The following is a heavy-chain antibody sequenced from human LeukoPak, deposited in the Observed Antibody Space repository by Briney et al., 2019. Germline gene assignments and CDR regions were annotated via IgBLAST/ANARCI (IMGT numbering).Heavy chain of an antibody. CDR3: ARGLGRVPPPQV. J-gene: IGHJ6*02. D-gene: IGHD3-10*01. CDR1: GGSFSGYY. CDR2: INHSGST. Sequence: PSETLSLTCAVCGGSFSGYYWSWIRQPPGKGLEWIGEINHSGSTNYNPSLKSRVTTSVDTSKNQFSLKLSSVTAADTAVYYCARGLGRVPPPQVWGQGTTVTVSS. V-gene: IGHV4-34*01.